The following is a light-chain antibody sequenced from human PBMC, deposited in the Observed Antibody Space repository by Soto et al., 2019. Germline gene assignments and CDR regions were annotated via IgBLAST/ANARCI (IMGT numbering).Light chain of an antibody. Sequence: EVVITQAPATRSVSPGERVTLSCRASQNIRIHLAWYQQKPGQAPRLLIYDTSTRATGIPVRFSGSGSGTEFTLTISSLQSEDFAVYHCQQYNNWPRTFGQGTKVDIK. V-gene: IGKV3-15*01. CDR3: QQYNNWPRT. J-gene: IGKJ1*01. CDR1: QNIRIH. CDR2: DTS.